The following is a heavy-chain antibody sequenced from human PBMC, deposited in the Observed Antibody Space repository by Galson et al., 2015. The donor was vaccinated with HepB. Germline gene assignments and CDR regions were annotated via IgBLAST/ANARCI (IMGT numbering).Heavy chain of an antibody. V-gene: IGHV6-1*01. D-gene: IGHD6-13*01. Sequence: CAISGDSVSSNSAAWNWIRQSPSRGLEWLGRTYYRSKWYNDYAVSVKSRITINPDTSKNQFSLQLNSVTPEDTAVYYCARDLAAAGRNYYYGMDVWGQGTTVTVSS. CDR2: TYYRSKWYN. CDR1: GDSVSSNSAA. J-gene: IGHJ6*02. CDR3: ARDLAAAGRNYYYGMDV.